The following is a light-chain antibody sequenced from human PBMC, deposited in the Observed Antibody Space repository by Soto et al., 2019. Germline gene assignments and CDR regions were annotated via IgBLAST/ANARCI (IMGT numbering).Light chain of an antibody. CDR2: KAS. Sequence: DIQMTQSPSTLSASVGDRVTITCRASQSVSSWLAWYQQKPGKAPKLLIYKASILQSGVPSRFSGSGSGTEFTLTISSLQPDDFATYHCQQYNSYSRTFGQGNKVEIK. J-gene: IGKJ1*01. CDR3: QQYNSYSRT. CDR1: QSVSSW. V-gene: IGKV1-5*03.